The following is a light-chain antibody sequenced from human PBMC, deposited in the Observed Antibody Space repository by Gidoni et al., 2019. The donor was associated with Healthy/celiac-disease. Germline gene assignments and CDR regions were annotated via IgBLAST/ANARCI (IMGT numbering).Light chain of an antibody. Sequence: EIVLTQSPATLSLSPGERATLSCRASQSVSSYLAWYQQKPGQAPRLLIYDASNRATGIPARFSGSGSGTDFTLTISSLEPEDFAVYYCQQRSNWLQGFTFGPXTKVDIK. CDR2: DAS. CDR1: QSVSSY. J-gene: IGKJ3*01. V-gene: IGKV3-11*01. CDR3: QQRSNWLQGFT.